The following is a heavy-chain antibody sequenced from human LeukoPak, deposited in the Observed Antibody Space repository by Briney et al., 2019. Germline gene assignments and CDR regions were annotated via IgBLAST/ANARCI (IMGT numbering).Heavy chain of an antibody. CDR1: GFTVSSNS. V-gene: IGHV3-53*01. CDR2: IYSGGNT. Sequence: GGSLRLSCAASGFTVSSNSMNWVRRAPVEGLQWVSVIYSGGNTYYADSVKGRFTISRDNSKNTLYLQMSSLSAEDTAVYYCARENNFGSGMDVWGQGTTVTVSS. CDR3: ARENNFGSGMDV. D-gene: IGHD3-10*01. J-gene: IGHJ6*02.